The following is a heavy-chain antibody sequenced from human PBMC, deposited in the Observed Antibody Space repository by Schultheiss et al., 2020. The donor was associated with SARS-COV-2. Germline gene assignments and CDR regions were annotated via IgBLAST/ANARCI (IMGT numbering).Heavy chain of an antibody. J-gene: IGHJ5*02. V-gene: IGHV3-21*01. CDR1: GFTVSDNY. D-gene: IGHD1-26*01. Sequence: GGSLRLSCAVSGFTVSDNYMIWVRQAPGKGLEWVSSISSSSSYIYYADSVKGRFTISRDNAKNSLYLQMNSLRAEDTAVYYCARQYSGSLDPWGQGTLVTVSS. CDR3: ARQYSGSLDP. CDR2: ISSSSSYI.